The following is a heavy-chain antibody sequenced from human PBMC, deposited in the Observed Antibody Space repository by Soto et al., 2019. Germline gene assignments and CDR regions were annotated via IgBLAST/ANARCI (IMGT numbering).Heavy chain of an antibody. V-gene: IGHV1-69*06. J-gene: IGHJ4*02. D-gene: IGHD3-22*01. Sequence: GASVKVSCKASGGTFSSYAISWVRQAPGQGLEWMGGIIPIFGTANYAQKFQGRVTITADKSTSTAYMELSSLRSEDTAVYYCARGRSYYYDSSGYYLGYWGQGTLVTVSS. CDR2: IIPIFGTA. CDR3: ARGRSYYYDSSGYYLGY. CDR1: GGTFSSYA.